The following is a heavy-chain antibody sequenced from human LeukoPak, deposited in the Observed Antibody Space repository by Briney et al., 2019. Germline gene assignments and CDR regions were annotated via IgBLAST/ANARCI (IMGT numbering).Heavy chain of an antibody. CDR1: GYSFTSYW. CDR2: IYPGYSDT. V-gene: IGHV5-51*01. Sequence: GESLKISCKGSGYSFTSYWIGWVRQMPGKGLEWKGIIYPGYSDTRYSPYFQGKVTISAAKSISSAYLPWSSLKASDTAMYYCARLGAQQLGVWGDWFDPWGHGTLVAVSS. D-gene: IGHD6-13*01. CDR3: ARLGAQQLGVWGDWFDP. J-gene: IGHJ5*02.